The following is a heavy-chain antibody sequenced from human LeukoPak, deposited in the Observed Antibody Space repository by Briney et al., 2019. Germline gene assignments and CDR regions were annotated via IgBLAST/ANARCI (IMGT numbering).Heavy chain of an antibody. V-gene: IGHV1-69*06. CDR2: IIPIFGTT. J-gene: IGHJ4*02. D-gene: IGHD4-17*01. Sequence: ASVKVSCKASGGTFSSYAISWVRQAPGQGLEWMGGIIPIFGTTNYAQKFQDRVTITADKSTSTAYMELSSLRSEDTAVYYCAREKTYGDYGLGALDYWGQGTLVTVSS. CDR1: GGTFSSYA. CDR3: AREKTYGDYGLGALDY.